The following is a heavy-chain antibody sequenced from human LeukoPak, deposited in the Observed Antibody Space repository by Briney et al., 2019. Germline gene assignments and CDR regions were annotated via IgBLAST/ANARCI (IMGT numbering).Heavy chain of an antibody. CDR2: ISGSGSTT. D-gene: IGHD1-26*01. CDR1: GFTLRYDY. Sequence: KPGGSLRLSCAASGFTLRYDYMSWIRQAPGKGLEWLSYISGSGSTTYYADSVKGRFTISKDNTKNSLYLQMSSLRVEDTAVYYCARTVSGYYYMDVWGKGTTVTVSS. V-gene: IGHV3-11*01. CDR3: ARTVSGYYYMDV. J-gene: IGHJ6*03.